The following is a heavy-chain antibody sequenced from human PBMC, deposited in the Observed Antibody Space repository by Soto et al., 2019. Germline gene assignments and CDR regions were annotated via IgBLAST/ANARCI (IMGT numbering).Heavy chain of an antibody. J-gene: IGHJ4*02. D-gene: IGHD1-26*01. V-gene: IGHV2-5*02. CDR1: GFSLSTSGVG. CDR3: AHGSSIVGAPAFDY. Sequence: QITLKESGPALVKPTQTLTLTCSFSGFSLSTSGVGVGWVRQAPGKALEWLTLFYWDDDRRYNPSLKSRLNFAKDTSRNQVVLTMTNMDPVDTATYYCAHGSSIVGAPAFDYWGQGILVTVSS. CDR2: FYWDDDR.